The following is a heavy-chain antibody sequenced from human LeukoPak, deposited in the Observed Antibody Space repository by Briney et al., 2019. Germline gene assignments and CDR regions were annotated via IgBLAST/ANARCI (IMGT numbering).Heavy chain of an antibody. V-gene: IGHV3-23*01. Sequence: GGSLRLSCAASGFTFSDYFMRWVRHARGKGLECLSAISGSGGSTYYADSGKGRCTISRDNAKNTLYLQMNNLRAEDTAVYYCAKGARSRPYDYYAMDVWGQGTTVTVSS. D-gene: IGHD6-19*01. J-gene: IGHJ6*02. CDR3: AKGARSRPYDYYAMDV. CDR1: GFTFSDYF. CDR2: ISGSGGST.